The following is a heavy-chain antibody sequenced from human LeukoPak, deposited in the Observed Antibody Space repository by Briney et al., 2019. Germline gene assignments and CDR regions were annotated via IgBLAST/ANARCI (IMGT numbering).Heavy chain of an antibody. J-gene: IGHJ3*02. CDR2: IYYSGST. CDR3: ARVRVTMIVVVIPDAFDI. CDR1: GGSISSYY. V-gene: IGHV4-59*01. D-gene: IGHD3-22*01. Sequence: SETLSLTCTVSGGSISSYYWSWIRQPPGKGLEWIGYIYYSGSTNYNPSLKSRVTISVDTSKNQFSLKLSSVTAADTAVYYCARVRVTMIVVVIPDAFDIWGQGTMVTVSS.